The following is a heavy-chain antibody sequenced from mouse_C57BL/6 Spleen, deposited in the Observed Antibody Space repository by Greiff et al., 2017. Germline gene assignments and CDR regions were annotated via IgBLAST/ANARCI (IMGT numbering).Heavy chain of an antibody. V-gene: IGHV6-6*01. CDR2: IRNKANNHAT. D-gene: IGHD1-1*01. J-gene: IGHJ2*01. Sequence: EVKLQESGGGLVQPGGSMKLSCAASGFTFSDAWMDWVRQSPEKGLEWVAEIRNKANNHATYYAESVKGRFTISRDDSKSSVYLQMNSLRAEDTGIYYCTRQDGSSPWYFDYWCQGTTLTVSS. CDR3: TRQDGSSPWYFDY. CDR1: GFTFSDAW.